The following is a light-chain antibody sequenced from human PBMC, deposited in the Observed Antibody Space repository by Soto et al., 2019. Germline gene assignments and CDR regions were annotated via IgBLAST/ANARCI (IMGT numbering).Light chain of an antibody. V-gene: IGLV2-8*01. J-gene: IGLJ2*01. CDR2: EVS. Sequence: QSALTQPPSASGSPGQSVTISCTGTGSDVGGYNYVSWYQHHPGKAPKLMLYEVSTRPSGVPDRFSGSKSGNTASLTVSGLQAEDEADYYCSSYAGSNIYVVFGGGTMLTVL. CDR1: GSDVGGYNY. CDR3: SSYAGSNIYVV.